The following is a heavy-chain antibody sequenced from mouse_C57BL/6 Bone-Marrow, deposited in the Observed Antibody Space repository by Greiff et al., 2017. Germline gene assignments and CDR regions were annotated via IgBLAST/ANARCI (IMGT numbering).Heavy chain of an antibody. V-gene: IGHV3-6*01. Sequence: EVQLQESGPGLVKPSQSLSLTCSVTGYSITSGYYWNWIRQFPGNKLEWMGYISYDGSNNYNPSLKNRISITRDTSKNQFFLKLNSVTTEDTATYYCASPYAMDYWGQGTSTTVSS. CDR3: ASPYAMDY. J-gene: IGHJ4*01. CDR2: ISYDGSN. CDR1: GYSITSGYY.